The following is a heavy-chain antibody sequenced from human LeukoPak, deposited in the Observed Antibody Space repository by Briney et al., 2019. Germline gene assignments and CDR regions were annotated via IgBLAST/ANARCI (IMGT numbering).Heavy chain of an antibody. J-gene: IGHJ5*02. V-gene: IGHV1-46*01. CDR3: ARGGGAMTWFDP. Sequence: GASVKVSCKASGYTFTGYYMHWVRQAPGQGLEWMGIINPSGGSTSYAQKFQGRVTMTRDMSTSTVYMELSSLRSEDTAVYYCARGGGAMTWFDPWGQGTLVTVSS. CDR1: GYTFTGYY. D-gene: IGHD3-16*01. CDR2: INPSGGST.